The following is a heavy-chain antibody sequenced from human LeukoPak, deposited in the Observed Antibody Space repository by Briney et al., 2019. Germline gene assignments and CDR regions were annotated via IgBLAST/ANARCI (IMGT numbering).Heavy chain of an antibody. J-gene: IGHJ6*03. CDR1: GFTFSTFA. CDR3: ATLWFGELFTYYHYYMDV. CDR2: ISGSGGST. V-gene: IGHV3-23*01. D-gene: IGHD3-10*01. Sequence: GGSLRLSCAASGFTFSTFAMIWVRQPPGKGLEWVSAISGSGGSTYYADSVKGRFTISRDNSKNTLYLQMNSLRAEDTAVYYCATLWFGELFTYYHYYMDVWGKGTTVTVSS.